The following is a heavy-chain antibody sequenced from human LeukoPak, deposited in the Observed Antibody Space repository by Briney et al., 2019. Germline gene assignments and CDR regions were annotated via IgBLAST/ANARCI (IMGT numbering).Heavy chain of an antibody. CDR2: INPNSGGT. J-gene: IGHJ5*02. Sequence: ASVKVSCKASGYTFTGYYMHWVRQAPGQGLEWMGWINPNSGGTNYAQKFQGRVTMTRDTSISTAYMELSRLRSDDTAVYYCAREEALLWLGDRTPTNWFDPWGQGTLVTVSS. CDR1: GYTFTGYY. CDR3: AREEALLWLGDRTPTNWFDP. D-gene: IGHD3-10*01. V-gene: IGHV1-2*02.